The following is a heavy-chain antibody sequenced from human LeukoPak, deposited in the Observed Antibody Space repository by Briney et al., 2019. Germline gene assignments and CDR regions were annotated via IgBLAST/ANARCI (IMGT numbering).Heavy chain of an antibody. Sequence: GSLRLSCAASGFTFSSYAMHWVHQAPGKGLEWVAVISYDGSNKYYADSVKGRFAISRDNSKNTLYLQMNSLRAEDTAVYYCARDTGYNTFDYWGQGTLVTVSS. CDR2: ISYDGSNK. J-gene: IGHJ4*02. D-gene: IGHD5-24*01. CDR1: GFTFSSYA. V-gene: IGHV3-30*09. CDR3: ARDTGYNTFDY.